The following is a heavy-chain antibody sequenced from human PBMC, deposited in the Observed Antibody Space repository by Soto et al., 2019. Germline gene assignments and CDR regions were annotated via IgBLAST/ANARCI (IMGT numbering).Heavy chain of an antibody. CDR2: INHTGGA. V-gene: IGHV4-34*01. J-gene: IGHJ5*01. CDR3: VHRGMTYASLSGPHPFDS. D-gene: IGHD6-19*01. Sequence: PSDTLALTCAAHNGSLRDYCWTCNRQYPGQGGEWIGEINHTGGATYNPSLRRRVTSTIATSNNPFPLSLRSLTAADTAVYYCVHRGMTYASLSGPHPFDSWGHGTLLTVSS. CDR1: NGSLRDYC.